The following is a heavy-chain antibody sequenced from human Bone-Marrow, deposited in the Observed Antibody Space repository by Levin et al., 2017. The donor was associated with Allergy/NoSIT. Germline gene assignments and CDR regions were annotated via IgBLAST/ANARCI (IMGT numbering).Heavy chain of an antibody. Sequence: GGSLRLSCAASGFTFSTYWMDWVRQAPGKGLEWVANIKGDGSDKNYVDSVKGRFTISRDNAKNSLYLQMNSLRDEDTAVYYCARDGGDYDYMWGTYRSGNDAFDIWGQGTMVTVSS. CDR3: ARDGGDYDYMWGTYRSGNDAFDI. D-gene: IGHD3-16*02. CDR1: GFTFSTYW. J-gene: IGHJ3*02. CDR2: IKGDGSDK. V-gene: IGHV3-7*01.